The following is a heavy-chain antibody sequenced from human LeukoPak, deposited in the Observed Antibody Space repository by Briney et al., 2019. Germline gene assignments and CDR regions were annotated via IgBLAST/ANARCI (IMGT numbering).Heavy chain of an antibody. J-gene: IGHJ4*02. CDR3: ARVGRDDY. Sequence: SSETLSLTCTVSGYSISSGYYWGWIRQPPGKGLEWIGSIYHSGSTYYNPSLKSRVTISVDTSKNQFSLKLSSVTAADTAVYYCARVGRDDYWGQGTLVTVSS. D-gene: IGHD2-15*01. CDR1: GYSISSGYY. V-gene: IGHV4-38-2*02. CDR2: IYHSGST.